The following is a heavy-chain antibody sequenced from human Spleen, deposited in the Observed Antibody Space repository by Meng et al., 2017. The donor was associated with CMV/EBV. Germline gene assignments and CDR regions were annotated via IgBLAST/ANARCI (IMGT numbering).Heavy chain of an antibody. CDR1: GYTFTSYD. V-gene: IGHV1-8*01. CDR2: MNPNSGNT. J-gene: IGHJ4*02. CDR3: ALIRSIAAPADY. Sequence: ASVKVSCKASGYTFTSYDINWVRQATGQGLEWMGWMNPNSGNTGYAQKFQGRVTMTRNTSISTAYMELSSLRSEDMAVYYCALIRSIAAPADYWGQGTLVTVSS. D-gene: IGHD6-6*01.